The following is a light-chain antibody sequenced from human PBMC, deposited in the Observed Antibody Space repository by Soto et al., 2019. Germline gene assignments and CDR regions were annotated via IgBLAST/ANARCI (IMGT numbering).Light chain of an antibody. CDR1: QSVSSSY. Sequence: EVVLTQSPGTLSLSPGERATLSCRASQSVSSSYLAWYQQKPGQAPRLLIYGASSRATGIPDRSSGSGSGTDFTLTISRLEPEDFAVYYCQQYGSSLLTFGRGTKV. J-gene: IGKJ4*01. CDR2: GAS. V-gene: IGKV3-20*01. CDR3: QQYGSSLLT.